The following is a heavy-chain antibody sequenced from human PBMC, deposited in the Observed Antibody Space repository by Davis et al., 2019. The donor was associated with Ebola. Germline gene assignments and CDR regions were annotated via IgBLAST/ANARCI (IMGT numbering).Heavy chain of an antibody. CDR2: IYYSGST. Sequence: PSETLSLTCTVSGGSISSGGYYWSWIRQPPGKGLEWIGYIYYSGSTYYNPSLKSRVTISVDTSKNQFSLKLSSVTAADTAVYYCARGESYDFWSGRPKWVGYYMDVWGKGTTVTVSS. J-gene: IGHJ6*03. V-gene: IGHV4-30-4*01. CDR1: GGSISSGGYY. D-gene: IGHD3-3*01. CDR3: ARGESYDFWSGRPKWVGYYMDV.